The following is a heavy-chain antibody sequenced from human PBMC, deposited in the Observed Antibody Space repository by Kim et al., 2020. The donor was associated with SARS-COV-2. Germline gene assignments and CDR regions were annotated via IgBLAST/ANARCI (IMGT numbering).Heavy chain of an antibody. CDR1: GGSISYYY. D-gene: IGHD3-22*01. J-gene: IGHJ5*02. CDR3: AREGWRNYYDAHGWFDP. CDR2: IYYSGST. Sequence: SETLSLTCTVSGGSISYYYWSWIRQPPGKGLEWIGYIYYSGSTNYNPSLKSRVTISVDTSKNQFSLKLSSVTAADTAMYYCAREGWRNYYDAHGWFDPWGQGTLLPVSS. V-gene: IGHV4-59*01.